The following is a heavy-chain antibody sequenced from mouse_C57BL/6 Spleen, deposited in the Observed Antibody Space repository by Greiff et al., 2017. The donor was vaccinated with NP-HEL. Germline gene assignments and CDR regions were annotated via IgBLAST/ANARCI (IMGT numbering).Heavy chain of an antibody. CDR3: ARDDHDSYAMDY. CDR1: GFTFSGFY. Sequence: EVKLVESGGGLVQSGRSLRLSCATSGFTFSGFYMEWVRQAPGKGLEWIAASRNKANDYTTEYSASVKGRFIFSRDTSHSILYLQRNALRAEDTAIYYCARDDHDSYAMDYWGQGTSGTVSS. CDR2: SRNKANDYTT. V-gene: IGHV7-1*01. D-gene: IGHD2-13*01. J-gene: IGHJ4*01.